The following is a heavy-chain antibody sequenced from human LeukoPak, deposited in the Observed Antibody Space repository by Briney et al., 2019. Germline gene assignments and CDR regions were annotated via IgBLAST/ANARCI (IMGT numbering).Heavy chain of an antibody. J-gene: IGHJ3*02. Sequence: SETLSLTCTVSGGSISSSSYYWGWIRQPPGTGLEWIGTIYYSGSTYYNPSLKSRVTISVDTSKNQFSLKLSSVTAADTAVYYCARDGATGAFDIWGQGTMVTVSS. D-gene: IGHD5-12*01. CDR3: ARDGATGAFDI. CDR2: IYYSGST. CDR1: GGSISSSSYY. V-gene: IGHV4-39*07.